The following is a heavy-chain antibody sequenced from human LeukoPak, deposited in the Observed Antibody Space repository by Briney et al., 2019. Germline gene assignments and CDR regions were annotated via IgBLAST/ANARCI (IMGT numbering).Heavy chain of an antibody. J-gene: IGHJ5*02. D-gene: IGHD3-10*01. CDR3: ARAPLWFGEFGFDP. Sequence: ASVKVSCKASGYTFTGYYMHWVRQAPGQGLEWMGWINPNSGGTNYAQKVQGRVTMTRDTSISTAYMELSRLRSDDTAVYYCARAPLWFGEFGFDPWGQGTLVTVPS. CDR2: INPNSGGT. CDR1: GYTFTGYY. V-gene: IGHV1-2*02.